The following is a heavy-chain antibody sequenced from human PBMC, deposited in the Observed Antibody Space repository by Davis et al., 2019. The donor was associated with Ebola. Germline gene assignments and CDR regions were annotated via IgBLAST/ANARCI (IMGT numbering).Heavy chain of an antibody. CDR2: VSDSGLIT. D-gene: IGHD2-15*01. V-gene: IGHV3-23*01. Sequence: PGGSLRLSCVGSGFTFSRHAMSWVRQAPGKGLAWVSSVSDSGLITVHADSVKGRFTISRDNSRNTLYLQMNSLRAEDTAVYYCAIPDGSGANCYSVYIKNWGQGTLVTVSS. J-gene: IGHJ4*02. CDR3: AIPDGSGANCYSVYIKN. CDR1: GFTFSRHA.